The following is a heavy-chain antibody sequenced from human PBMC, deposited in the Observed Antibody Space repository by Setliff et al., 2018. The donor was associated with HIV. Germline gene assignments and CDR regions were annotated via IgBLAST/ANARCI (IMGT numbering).Heavy chain of an antibody. CDR2: ISSSGSSI. Sequence: GGSLRLSCAASGFSFSSYEMSWVRQAPGKGLEWVSYISSSGSSIYYADSVKGRFTISRDNAKNSLYLQMNSLRAEDTALYYCVRSDPSRRSGQVSLPDYWGQ. J-gene: IGHJ4*02. V-gene: IGHV3-48*03. CDR3: VRSDPSRRSGQVSLPDY. CDR1: GFSFSSYE. D-gene: IGHD3-10*01.